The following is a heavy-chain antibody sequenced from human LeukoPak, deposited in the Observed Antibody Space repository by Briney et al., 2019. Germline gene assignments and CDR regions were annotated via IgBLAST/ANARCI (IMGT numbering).Heavy chain of an antibody. V-gene: IGHV4-59*01. D-gene: IGHD3-10*01. CDR2: IYYSGST. CDR1: GGSISSYY. CDR3: ARMNTMVRGVILDY. Sequence: PSETLSLTCTVSGGSISSYYWSWIRQPPGKGLEWIGYIYYSGSTNYNPSLKSRVTISVDTSKSQFSLKLSSVTAADPAVYYCARMNTMVRGVILDYWGQGTLVTVSS. J-gene: IGHJ4*02.